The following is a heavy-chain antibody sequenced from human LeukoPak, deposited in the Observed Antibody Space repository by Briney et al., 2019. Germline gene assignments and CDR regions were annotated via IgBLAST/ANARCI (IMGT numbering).Heavy chain of an antibody. J-gene: IGHJ4*02. Sequence: GGSLRLSCAASGFTFSSYWMSWVRQAPGEGLEWVATIKQDGSEKYYVDSVKGRFTIYRDNAKNLLYLQMNSLRAEDTAVYYCAKVYPWYSGSFKFDYWGQGTLVTVSS. CDR2: IKQDGSEK. D-gene: IGHD1-26*01. CDR3: AKVYPWYSGSFKFDY. V-gene: IGHV3-7*01. CDR1: GFTFSSYW.